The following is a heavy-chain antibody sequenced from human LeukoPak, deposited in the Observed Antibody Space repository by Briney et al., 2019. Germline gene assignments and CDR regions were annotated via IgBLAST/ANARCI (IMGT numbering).Heavy chain of an antibody. CDR2: IYSGGST. CDR1: GFTVSSNY. J-gene: IGHJ5*02. V-gene: IGHV3-53*01. CDR3: AKDGDSMVRGVLFDP. Sequence: GGSLRLSCAASGFTVSSNYMSWVRQAPGKGLEWVSVIYSGGSTYYADSVKGRFTISRDNSKNTLYLQMNSLRAEDTAVYYCAKDGDSMVRGVLFDPWGQGTLVTVSS. D-gene: IGHD3-10*01.